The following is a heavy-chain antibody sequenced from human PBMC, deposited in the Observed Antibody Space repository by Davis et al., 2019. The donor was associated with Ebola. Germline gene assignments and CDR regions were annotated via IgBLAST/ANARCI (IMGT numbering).Heavy chain of an antibody. CDR2: ISSSGSTI. D-gene: IGHD5-12*01. CDR1: GFTFSDYY. J-gene: IGHJ6*04. CDR3: ARGGSGYVRRYYYYGMDV. V-gene: IGHV3-11*01. Sequence: GESLKISCAASGFTFSDYYMSWIRQAPGKGLEWVSYISSSGSTIYYADSVKGRFTISRDNAKNSLYLQMNSLRAEDMAVYYCARGGSGYVRRYYYYGMDVWGKGTTVTVSS.